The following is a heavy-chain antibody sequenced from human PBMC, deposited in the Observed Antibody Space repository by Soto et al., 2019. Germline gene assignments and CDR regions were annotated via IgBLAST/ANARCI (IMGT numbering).Heavy chain of an antibody. CDR1: GYSFTTYW. CDR3: ARHEATYYNFYGMDV. J-gene: IGHJ6*02. CDR2: FHPGESDT. V-gene: IGHV5-51*01. Sequence: GESLKISCGSHGYSFTTYWITWVRQKPGKGLEWVGSFHPGESDTRYSPSFQGQVTISADRSLATAYLQWSSLQAADTAIYYCARHEATYYNFYGMDVWGQGTTVTVSS.